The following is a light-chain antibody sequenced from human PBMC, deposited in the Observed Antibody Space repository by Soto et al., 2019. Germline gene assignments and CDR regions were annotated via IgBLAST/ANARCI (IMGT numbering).Light chain of an antibody. CDR3: QQYKNWPRT. CDR1: QSIGNN. CDR2: DAS. V-gene: IGKV3-15*01. J-gene: IGKJ1*01. Sequence: ETLMTQSPVTLSVSPGARVTLSCRASQSIGNNLAWYQQVDGESPRPLIYDASTRAAGVSARFSGSGSATEFTLTISSLRSEDFGVYYCQQYKNWPRTFGPGTK.